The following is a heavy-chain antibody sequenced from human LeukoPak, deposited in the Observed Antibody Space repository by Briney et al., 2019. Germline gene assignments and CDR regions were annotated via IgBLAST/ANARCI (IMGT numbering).Heavy chain of an antibody. Sequence: LSETLSLTCTVSGGSISSYYWSWIRQPPGKGLEWIGYIYYSGSTNYNPSLKSRVTISVDTSKNQFSLKLSSVTAADTAVYYCARVERRTDFWSGYYNLWGQGTLVTVSS. CDR3: ARVERRTDFWSGYYNL. CDR2: IYYSGST. CDR1: GGSISSYY. V-gene: IGHV4-59*01. J-gene: IGHJ5*02. D-gene: IGHD3-3*01.